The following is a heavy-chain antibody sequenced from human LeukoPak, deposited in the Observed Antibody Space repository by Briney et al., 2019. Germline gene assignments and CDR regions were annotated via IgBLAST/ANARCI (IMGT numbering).Heavy chain of an antibody. V-gene: IGHV3-30-3*01. Sequence: SGGSLRLSCAASGFTFSDYYMNWIRQAPGKGLEWVAVISYDGSNEYYTDSVRGRFSISRDNSKNTLYLQMNSLSAEDTAVYYCARGSWFGELLPFDYWGQGTLVTVSS. CDR2: ISYDGSNE. CDR3: ARGSWFGELLPFDY. J-gene: IGHJ4*02. CDR1: GFTFSDYY. D-gene: IGHD3-10*01.